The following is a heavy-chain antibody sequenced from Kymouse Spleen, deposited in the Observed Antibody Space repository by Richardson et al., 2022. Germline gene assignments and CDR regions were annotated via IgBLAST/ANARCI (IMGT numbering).Heavy chain of an antibody. Sequence: EVQLVESGGGLVQPGGSLRLSCAASGFTFSSYAMSWVRQAPGKGLEWVSAISGSGGSTYYADSVKGRFTISRDNSKNTLYLQMNSLRAEDTAVYYCADTVTTPPYYYYYGMDVWGQGTTVTVSS. CDR2: ISGSGGST. D-gene: IGHD4-11,IGHD4-11*01. J-gene: IGHJ6*02. CDR3: ADTVTTPPYYYYYGMDV. CDR1: GFTFSSYA. V-gene: IGHV3-23*04.